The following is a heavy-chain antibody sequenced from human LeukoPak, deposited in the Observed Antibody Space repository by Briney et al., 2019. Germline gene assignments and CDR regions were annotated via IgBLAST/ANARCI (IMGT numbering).Heavy chain of an antibody. CDR3: ANYGGNYHYFDY. Sequence: AGGSLRLSCAASGFTFDDYAMHWVRQAPGKGLEWVSGISWNSGSIGYADSVKGRFTISRDNAKNSLYLQMNSLRAEDTAVYYCANYGGNYHYFDYWGQGTLVTVSS. CDR1: GFTFDDYA. D-gene: IGHD4-23*01. J-gene: IGHJ4*02. CDR2: ISWNSGSI. V-gene: IGHV3-9*01.